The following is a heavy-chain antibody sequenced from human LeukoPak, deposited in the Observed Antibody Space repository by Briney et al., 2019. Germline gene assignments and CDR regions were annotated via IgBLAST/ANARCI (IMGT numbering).Heavy chain of an antibody. V-gene: IGHV1-24*01. Sequence: ASVTVSCKVSGYTLTELSMHWVRQAPGKGLEWMGGFDPEDGETIYAQKFQGRVTMTEDTSTDTAYMELSSLRSEDTAVYYCATGDYSSSWYYYYYGMDVWGQGTTVTVSS. CDR3: ATGDYSSSWYYYYYGMDV. D-gene: IGHD6-13*01. CDR2: FDPEDGET. J-gene: IGHJ6*02. CDR1: GYTLTELS.